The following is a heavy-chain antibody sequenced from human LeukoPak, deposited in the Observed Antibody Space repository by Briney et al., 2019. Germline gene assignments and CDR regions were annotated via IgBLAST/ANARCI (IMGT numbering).Heavy chain of an antibody. D-gene: IGHD3-10*01. CDR3: ARSYLDPHGPGSLSFDY. V-gene: IGHV4-4*07. CDR1: GGSISSYY. CDR2: IYTSGST. Sequence: PSETLSLTCTVSGGSISSYYWSWIRQPAGKGLEWIGRIYTSGSTNYNPSLKSRVTMSVDTSKNQFSLKLSSVTAADTAVYYCARSYLDPHGPGSLSFDYWGQGTLVTVSS. J-gene: IGHJ4*02.